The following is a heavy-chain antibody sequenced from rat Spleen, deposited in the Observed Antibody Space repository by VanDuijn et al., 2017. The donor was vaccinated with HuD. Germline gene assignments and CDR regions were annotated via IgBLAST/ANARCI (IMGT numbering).Heavy chain of an antibody. D-gene: IGHD4-3*01. CDR2: INKDSSTI. J-gene: IGHJ4*01. Sequence: EVRLVESGGGLVQPGRSLKLSCAASGFNFNDYWMGWVRQAPGKGLEWIGEINKDSSTINYTPSLKDKFTISGENAQNTLYLEMSKLGSEDTAIYYCAREPPGYGYCVTDAWGQGASVTVSS. CDR1: GFNFNDYW. CDR3: AREPPGYGYCVTDA. V-gene: IGHV4-2*01.